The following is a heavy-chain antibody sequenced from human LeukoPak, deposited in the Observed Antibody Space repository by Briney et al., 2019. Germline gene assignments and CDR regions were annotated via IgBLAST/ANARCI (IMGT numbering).Heavy chain of an antibody. D-gene: IGHD2-2*01. CDR1: GGSISSYY. J-gene: IGHJ3*02. V-gene: IGHV4-59*01. Sequence: PSETLSLTCTVSGGSISSYYWSWIRQPPGKGLEWIGYIYYSGSTNYNPSLKSRVTISVDTSKNQFSLKLSSVTAADTAVYYCATAVVPADMGVIDAFNIWGQGTMVTVSS. CDR2: IYYSGST. CDR3: ATAVVPADMGVIDAFNI.